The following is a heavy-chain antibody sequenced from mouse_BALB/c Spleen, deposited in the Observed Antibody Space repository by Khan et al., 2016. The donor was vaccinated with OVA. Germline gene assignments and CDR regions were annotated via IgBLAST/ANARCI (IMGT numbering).Heavy chain of an antibody. CDR1: GFSLTNYG. CDR2: IWAGGST. J-gene: IGHJ3*01. CDR3: ATLYGDEPY. V-gene: IGHV2-9*02. Sequence: QVQLKESGPGLVAPSQSLSITCTVSGFSLTNYGVHWLRQPPGKGLEWLGVIWAGGSTTYNSALMSRLSISKDNSKGQVFLKMNSLQTEDTAMYYCATLYGDEPYWGQGTLVTVSA. D-gene: IGHD2-13*01.